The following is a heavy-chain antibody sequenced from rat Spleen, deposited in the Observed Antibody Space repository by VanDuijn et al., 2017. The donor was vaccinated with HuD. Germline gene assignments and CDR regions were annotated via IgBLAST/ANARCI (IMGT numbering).Heavy chain of an antibody. CDR2: ITTTGGTT. CDR1: GFTFSHYG. D-gene: IGHD1-2*01. V-gene: IGHV5S13*01. Sequence: EVELVESGGGLLQSGRSTILSCAASGFTFSHYGMAWVRQAPTKGLEWVASITTTGGTTYYRDSVKGRFTISRDNAKNILYLQMDSLRSDDTATYYCTTGGTIAIPIWFAYWGQGTLVTVSS. J-gene: IGHJ3*01. CDR3: TTGGTIAIPIWFAY.